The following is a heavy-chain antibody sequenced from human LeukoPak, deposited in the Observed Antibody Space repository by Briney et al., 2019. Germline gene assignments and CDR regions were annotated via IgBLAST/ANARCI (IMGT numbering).Heavy chain of an antibody. Sequence: GRSLILSCAASGFTFSSYGMNWVRQAPGKGLEWVAVISYDGGTKYYADSVKGRFTISRDNSRNTLYLQMNSLRAEDTAVYYCAKAYLGTERCWGQGTLVTVSS. CDR2: ISYDGGTK. J-gene: IGHJ4*02. D-gene: IGHD1-1*01. V-gene: IGHV3-30*18. CDR1: GFTFSSYG. CDR3: AKAYLGTERC.